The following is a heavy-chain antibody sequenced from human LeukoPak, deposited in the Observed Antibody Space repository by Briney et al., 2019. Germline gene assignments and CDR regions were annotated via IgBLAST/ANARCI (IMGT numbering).Heavy chain of an antibody. CDR1: GGSISSGDYY. Sequence: SQTLSLTCTVSGGSISSGDYYWSWIRQPPGKGLEWIGYIYYSGSTYYNPSLKSRVTISVDTSKNQFSLKLSSVTAADTAVYYCARENIFPYGSGHWGWFDPWGQGTLVTVSS. CDR2: IYYSGST. D-gene: IGHD3-10*01. V-gene: IGHV4-30-4*01. CDR3: ARENIFPYGSGHWGWFDP. J-gene: IGHJ5*02.